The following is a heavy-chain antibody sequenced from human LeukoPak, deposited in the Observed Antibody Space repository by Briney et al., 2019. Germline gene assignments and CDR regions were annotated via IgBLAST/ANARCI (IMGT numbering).Heavy chain of an antibody. CDR1: GYTFTSYY. D-gene: IGHD5-18*01. J-gene: IGHJ6*02. V-gene: IGHV1-46*01. Sequence: ASVKVSCKASGYTFTSYYMHWVRQAPGQGLEWMGIINPSGGSTSHAQKFQGRVTMTRDTSTSTVYMELSSLRSEDTAVYYCARDRGYSYGPVGVETCMDVWGQGTTVTVSS. CDR3: ARDRGYSYGPVGVETCMDV. CDR2: INPSGGST.